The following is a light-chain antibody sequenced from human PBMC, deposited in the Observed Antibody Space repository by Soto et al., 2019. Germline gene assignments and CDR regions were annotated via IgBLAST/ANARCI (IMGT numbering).Light chain of an antibody. CDR1: QFVSNN. J-gene: IGKJ4*01. V-gene: IGKV3-15*01. CDR3: QQYDDWLRLT. CDR2: GAS. Sequence: LVMTQSPATLSVSPGDRVTLSCRASQFVSNNLAWYQQKPGQAPRLLIYGASTRATGIPARFSGSGSGTEFTLTISSLQSEDFAVYFCQQYDDWLRLTFGGGTKVDIK.